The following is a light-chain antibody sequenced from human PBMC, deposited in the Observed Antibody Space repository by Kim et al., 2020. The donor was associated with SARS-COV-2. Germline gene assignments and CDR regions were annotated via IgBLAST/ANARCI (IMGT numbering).Light chain of an antibody. J-gene: IGLJ3*02. CDR3: SAWASSLSAWV. V-gene: IGLV10-54*01. Sequence: RQPATLTCTMHSNRVGKEGAAWLQQHQGQPHKPLSYRNKHRSSGIAERLPASRSGNTASVTITGLEPEHEDEYDCSAWASSLSAWVFGGGTQLTVL. CDR1: SNRVGKEG. CDR2: RNK.